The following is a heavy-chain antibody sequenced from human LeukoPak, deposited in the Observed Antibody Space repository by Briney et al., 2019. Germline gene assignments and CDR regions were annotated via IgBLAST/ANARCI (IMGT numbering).Heavy chain of an antibody. CDR2: IYYSGST. D-gene: IGHD6-19*01. V-gene: IGHV4-39*01. CDR1: GGSISSSSYY. J-gene: IGHJ4*02. CDR3: ARQRRGAAVAGSAAQPYDY. Sequence: SETLSLTCTVSGGSISSSSYYWGWIRQPPGKGLEWIGSIYYSGSTYYNPSLKSRVTISVDTSKNEFSLKLSSVTAADTPVYYCARQRRGAAVAGSAAQPYDYWCQQTLVTVFS.